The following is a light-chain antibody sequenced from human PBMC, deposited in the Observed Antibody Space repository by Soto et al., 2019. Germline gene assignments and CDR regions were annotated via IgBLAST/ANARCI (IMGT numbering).Light chain of an antibody. V-gene: IGKV3D-20*02. J-gene: IGKJ5*01. CDR1: QSVSSSY. CDR2: GAA. Sequence: EIVLTQSPGTLSLSPGERATLSCRASQSVSSSYLAWYQQKPGQAPSLLIYGAASRATGIPDRFSGSGSGTDFTLTISRLEPEDFAVYYCQQRYNWPPITFGQGTRLEIK. CDR3: QQRYNWPPIT.